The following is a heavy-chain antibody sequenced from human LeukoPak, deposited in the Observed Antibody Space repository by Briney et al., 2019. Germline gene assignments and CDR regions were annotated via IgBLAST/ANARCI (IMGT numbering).Heavy chain of an antibody. CDR2: ISAYNGNT. V-gene: IGHV1-18*01. CDR3: AREDRDYVWGSYRPLFDY. D-gene: IGHD3-16*02. J-gene: IGHJ4*02. CDR1: GYTFTSYG. Sequence: ASVKVSCKASGYTFTSYGISWVRRAPGQGLEWMGWISAYNGNTNYAQKLQGRVTMTTETSTSTAYMELRSLRSDDTAVYYCAREDRDYVWGSYRPLFDYWGQGTLVIVSS.